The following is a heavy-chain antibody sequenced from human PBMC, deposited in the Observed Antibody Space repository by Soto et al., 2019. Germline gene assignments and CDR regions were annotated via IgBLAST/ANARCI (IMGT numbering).Heavy chain of an antibody. CDR2: TYFRGSA. CDR1: GVSITSHY. J-gene: IGHJ5*02. CDR3: ARDQRSRWWFDP. D-gene: IGHD6-25*01. Sequence: SETLSLTCDVSGVSITSHYWNWIRQSPGMGLEWIGSTYFRGSASYNPSLKSRVTISLDTSKDQLSLTLSAVTAADSAVYYCARDQRSRWWFDPWGPGILVTVSS. V-gene: IGHV4-59*11.